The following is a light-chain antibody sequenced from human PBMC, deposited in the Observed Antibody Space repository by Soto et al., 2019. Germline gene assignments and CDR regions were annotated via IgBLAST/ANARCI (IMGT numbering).Light chain of an antibody. Sequence: SYELIQPPSVSAAPRQTARITCGGNNIGSKSVHWYQQKPGQAPVMVVYDDSDRPSGIPERFSGSNSGYTATLTISRVEAGDEANYYCQVWDSGSDHWVFGGGTKVTVL. CDR2: DDS. CDR3: QVWDSGSDHWV. V-gene: IGLV3-21*02. J-gene: IGLJ3*02. CDR1: NIGSKS.